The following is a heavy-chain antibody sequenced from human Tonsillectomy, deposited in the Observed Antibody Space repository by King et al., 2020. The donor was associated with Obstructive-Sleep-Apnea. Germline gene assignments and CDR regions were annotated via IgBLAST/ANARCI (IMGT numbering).Heavy chain of an antibody. V-gene: IGHV4-31*03. D-gene: IGHD2-2*01. CDR2: IYYSGST. Sequence: QLQESGTGLVKPSQTLSLNCTVSGGSISSGGYYWSWIRQHPGKGLEWIGYIYYSGSTYYNPSLKSRVTISVDTSKNQFSLKLSSVTAADTAVYYCAKEGIGYCSSTSCPNPNWFDPWGQGTLVTVSS. CDR3: AKEGIGYCSSTSCPNPNWFDP. CDR1: GGSISSGGYY. J-gene: IGHJ5*02.